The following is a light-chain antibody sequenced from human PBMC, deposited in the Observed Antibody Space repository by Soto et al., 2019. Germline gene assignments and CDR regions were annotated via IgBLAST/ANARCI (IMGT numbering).Light chain of an antibody. CDR3: SSYAGRNNWV. J-gene: IGLJ3*02. V-gene: IGLV2-8*01. CDR1: SSDVGGYNF. Sequence: QSALTQPASVSGSPGQSITISCTGTSSDVGGYNFVSWYQQNPGRAPKLMIYEVSNRPSGVPDRFSGSKSGNTASLTVSGLQAEDEADYYCSSYAGRNNWVFGGGTKVTVL. CDR2: EVS.